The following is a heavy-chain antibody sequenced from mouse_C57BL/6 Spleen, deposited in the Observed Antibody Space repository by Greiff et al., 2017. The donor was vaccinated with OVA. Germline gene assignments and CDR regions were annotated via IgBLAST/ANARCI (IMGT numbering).Heavy chain of an antibody. CDR2: ISSGGDYI. V-gene: IGHV5-9-1*02. CDR1: GFTFSSYA. D-gene: IGHD2-4*01. Sequence: EVHLVESGEGLVKPGGSLKLSCAASGFTFSSYAMSWVRQTPEKRLEWVAYISSGGDYIYYADTVKGRFTISRDNARNTLYLQMSSLKSEDTAMYYCTRDHYDYDGAPDYWGQGTTLTVSS. J-gene: IGHJ2*01. CDR3: TRDHYDYDGAPDY.